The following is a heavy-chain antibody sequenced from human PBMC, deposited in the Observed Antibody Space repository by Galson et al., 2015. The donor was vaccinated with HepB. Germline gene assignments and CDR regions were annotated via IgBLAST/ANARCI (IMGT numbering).Heavy chain of an antibody. CDR1: GFTFSSYA. Sequence: SLRLSCAASGFTFSSYAMSWVRQAPGKGLEWVSAIIGSGGSTYYADSVKDRFTISRDNSKNTLYLQMNSPRAEDTAVYYCARDLELLPFDYWGQGTLVTVSS. CDR3: ARDLELLPFDY. CDR2: IIGSGGST. J-gene: IGHJ4*02. V-gene: IGHV3-23*01. D-gene: IGHD1-26*01.